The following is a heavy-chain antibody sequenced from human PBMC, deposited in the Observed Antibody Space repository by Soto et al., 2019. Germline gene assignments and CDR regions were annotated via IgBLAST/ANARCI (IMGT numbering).Heavy chain of an antibody. CDR1: GGTFSSYA. V-gene: IGHV1-69*13. D-gene: IGHD5-18*01. CDR3: ARVVSAMVRYALSSIDF. J-gene: IGHJ4*02. Sequence: ASVKVSCKASGGTFSSYAISWVRQAPGQGLEWMGGIIPIFGTANYAQKFQGRVTITADESTSTAYMELSSLRSEDTAVYYCARVVSAMVRYALSSIDFWGQGTFVTVS. CDR2: IIPIFGTA.